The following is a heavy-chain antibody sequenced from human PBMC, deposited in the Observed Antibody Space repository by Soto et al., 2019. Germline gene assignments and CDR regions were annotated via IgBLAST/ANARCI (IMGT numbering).Heavy chain of an antibody. D-gene: IGHD2-15*01. CDR3: ARESDAVCGWNI. CDR1: GFTFSSYG. Sequence: GGSLRLSCAASGFTFSSYGMHWVRQAPGKGLEWVAVIWYDGSNKYYADSVKGRFTISRDNSKNTLYLQMNSLRAEDTAVYYCARESDAVCGWNIWGQGTMVTVSS. J-gene: IGHJ3*02. CDR2: IWYDGSNK. V-gene: IGHV3-33*01.